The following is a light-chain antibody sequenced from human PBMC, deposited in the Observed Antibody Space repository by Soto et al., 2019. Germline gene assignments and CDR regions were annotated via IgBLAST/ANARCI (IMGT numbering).Light chain of an antibody. V-gene: IGKV1-5*03. CDR2: KAS. CDR1: QSISSW. CDR3: QQSYSTPRT. J-gene: IGKJ1*01. Sequence: DIQMTQSPSTLSASVGDRVTITCRASQSISSWLAWYQQKPGKAPKLLIYKASSLESGVPSRFSGSGSGTDFTLTISSLQTEDFAAYYCQQSYSTPRTFGQGTKVDIK.